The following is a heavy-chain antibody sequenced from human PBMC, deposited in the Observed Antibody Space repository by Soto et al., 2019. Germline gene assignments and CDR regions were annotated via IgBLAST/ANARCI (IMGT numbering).Heavy chain of an antibody. CDR1: GFTCSSYA. J-gene: IGHJ4*02. D-gene: IGHD5-12*01. CDR3: AKVLVSGYDYYFDY. Sequence: GGSLRLSCAASGFTCSSYAMSWVLQAPGKGLEWVSAISGSGGSTYYADSVKGRFTISRDNSKNTLYLQMNSLRAEDTAVYYCAKVLVSGYDYYFDYWGQGTLVTVSS. V-gene: IGHV3-23*01. CDR2: ISGSGGST.